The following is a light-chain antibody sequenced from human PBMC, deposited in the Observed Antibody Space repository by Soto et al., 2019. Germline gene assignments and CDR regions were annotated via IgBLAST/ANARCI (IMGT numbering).Light chain of an antibody. V-gene: IGKV3-11*01. J-gene: IGKJ1*01. CDR3: QQHSNWPPFT. Sequence: IVMTQSPATLSLSPGEGATLSCRARQSVSSYLAWYQQKPGQAPRLLIYDASNRATGIPARFSGSGSGTDFTLTISSLEPEDFAVYYCQQHSNWPPFTFGQGTKVDI. CDR2: DAS. CDR1: QSVSSY.